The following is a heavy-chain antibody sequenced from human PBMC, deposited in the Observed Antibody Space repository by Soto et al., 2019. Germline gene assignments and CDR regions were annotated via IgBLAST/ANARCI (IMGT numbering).Heavy chain of an antibody. CDR3: AHRREQQPAKPYNWFDP. CDR2: IYWDDDK. J-gene: IGHJ5*02. CDR1: GFSLSTSGVG. Sequence: GSGPTLVNPTQTLTLTCTFSGFSLSTSGVGVGWIRQPPGKALEWLALIYWDDDKRYSPSLKSRLTITKDTSKNQVVLTMTNMDPVDTATYYCAHRREQQPAKPYNWFDPWGQGTLVTVSS. V-gene: IGHV2-5*02. D-gene: IGHD6-13*01.